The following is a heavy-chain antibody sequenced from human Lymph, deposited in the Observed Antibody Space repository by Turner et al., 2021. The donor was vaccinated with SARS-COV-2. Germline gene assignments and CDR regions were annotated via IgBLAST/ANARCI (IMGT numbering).Heavy chain of an antibody. CDR3: AKDPGYCSGGSCYSRTYFDF. Sequence: EVQLVESGGGVVQRGGSVRLPCAASGFTFDDYAMHWVRQAPGKGLEWVSLISGDGGGTYYGDSVKCRFTISRDNSKNSLSLQMNSLRAEDTALDYCAKDPGYCSGGSCYSRTYFDFWGQGTLVTVSA. D-gene: IGHD2-15*01. J-gene: IGHJ4*02. CDR1: GFTFDDYA. V-gene: IGHV3-43*02. CDR2: ISGDGGGT.